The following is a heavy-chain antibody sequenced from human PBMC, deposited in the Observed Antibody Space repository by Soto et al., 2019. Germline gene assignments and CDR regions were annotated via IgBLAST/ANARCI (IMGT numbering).Heavy chain of an antibody. CDR2: ISGADGNT. CDR3: ARDRTTSSTRRFDY. V-gene: IGHV1-3*01. CDR1: GYIFTNYA. D-gene: IGHD4-17*01. Sequence: QVQLVQSGAEVKKPGASVKVSCKASGYIFTNYAIHWVRQAPGQRLEWMGWISGADGNTRYSPKFQCRLTISTDTSASTAYMELSSLRSEDTAVFYCARDRTTSSTRRFDYWGQGTLVTVSS. J-gene: IGHJ4*02.